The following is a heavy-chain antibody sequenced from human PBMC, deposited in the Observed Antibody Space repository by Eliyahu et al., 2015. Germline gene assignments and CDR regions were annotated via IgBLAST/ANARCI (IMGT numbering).Heavy chain of an antibody. D-gene: IGHD6-13*01. V-gene: IGHV3-74*01. J-gene: IGHJ4*02. CDR2: INDDGSAT. CDR1: GFTFSSYW. Sequence: EVQLVESGGGLVQPGGSLRLSCAASGFTFSSYWMHWVRQAPGKGLVWVSRINDDGSATAYAASVKGRFTISRDNAKNTLYLQMNSLRAEDTAVYYCARAVGQDTSTWYADSGDHWGQGTLVTVSS. CDR3: ARAVGQDTSTWYADSGDH.